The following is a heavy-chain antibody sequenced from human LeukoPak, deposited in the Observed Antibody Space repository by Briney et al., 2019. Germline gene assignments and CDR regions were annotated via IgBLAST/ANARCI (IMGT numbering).Heavy chain of an antibody. D-gene: IGHD6-13*01. CDR3: ARDRGFSSSWRLFVY. Sequence: GSLRLSCAASGFTVSSHYMSWVRQAPGKGLEWVSVIYSGAGTSYADSVQGRFTISRDNSKNTLYLQMNSLRVEDTAVYYCARDRGFSSSWRLFVYWGQGTLVTVSS. CDR2: IYSGAGT. CDR1: GFTVSSHY. V-gene: IGHV3-66*02. J-gene: IGHJ4*02.